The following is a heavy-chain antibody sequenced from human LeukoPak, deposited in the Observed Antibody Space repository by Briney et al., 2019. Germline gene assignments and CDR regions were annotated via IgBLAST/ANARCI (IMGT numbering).Heavy chain of an antibody. J-gene: IGHJ4*02. V-gene: IGHV4-34*01. D-gene: IGHD2-2*01. CDR3: AGSGGGYCSSTSCSYDY. CDR2: SNHSGST. CDR1: GGSTSSYY. Sequence: PSETLSLTCTVSGGSTSSYYWSWIRQPPGKGLEWIGESNHSGSTNYNPSLKSRVTISVDTSKNQFSLKLSSVTAADTAVYYCAGSGGGYCSSTSCSYDYWGQGTLVTVSS.